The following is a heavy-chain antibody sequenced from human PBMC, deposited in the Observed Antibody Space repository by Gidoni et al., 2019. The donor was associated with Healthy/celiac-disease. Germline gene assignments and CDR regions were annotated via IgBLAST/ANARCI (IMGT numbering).Heavy chain of an antibody. CDR1: GFPFSSYA. CDR3: AKEAGIAAASPFDP. Sequence: GQPFESWGGLVKAGGALGVSCAASGFPFSSYAMSWVRQAPGKGLEWVSAISGSGGSTYYADSVKGRFTISRDNSKNTLYLQMNSLRAEDTAVYYCAKEAGIAAASPFDPWGQGTLVTVSS. V-gene: IGHV3-23*01. D-gene: IGHD6-13*01. CDR2: ISGSGGST. J-gene: IGHJ5*02.